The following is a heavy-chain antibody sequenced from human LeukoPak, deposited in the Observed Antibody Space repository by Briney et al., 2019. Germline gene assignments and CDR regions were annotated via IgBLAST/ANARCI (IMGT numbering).Heavy chain of an antibody. CDR3: ARVGCSGGTCYDY. V-gene: IGHV3-23*01. CDR1: GFTFSSYA. Sequence: GGSLRLSCAASGFTFSSYAMTWVRQAPGKGLEWVSAISSSGGSTYYPDSVKGRFTISRDNAKNSLYLQMNSLRVEDTAIYYCARVGCSGGTCYDYWGQGTLVTVSS. D-gene: IGHD2-15*01. CDR2: ISSSGGST. J-gene: IGHJ4*02.